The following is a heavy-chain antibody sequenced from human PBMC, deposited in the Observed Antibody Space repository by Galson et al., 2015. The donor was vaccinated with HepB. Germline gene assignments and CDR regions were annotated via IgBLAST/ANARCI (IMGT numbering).Heavy chain of an antibody. CDR2: IYSGGNT. Sequence: SLRLSCAAAGFTVSSNYMSWVRQAPGKGLEWVSIIYSGGNTYYADSVKGRFTISRDYSKNTLYLQMNSLRAEDTAVYHCARGLTGFDFWGQGTLVTVSS. CDR1: GFTVSSNY. J-gene: IGHJ4*02. V-gene: IGHV3-66*02. D-gene: IGHD1-20*01. CDR3: ARGLTGFDF.